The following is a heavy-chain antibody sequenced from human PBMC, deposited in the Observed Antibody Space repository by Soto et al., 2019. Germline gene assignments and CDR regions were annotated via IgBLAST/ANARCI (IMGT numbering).Heavy chain of an antibody. D-gene: IGHD3-10*01. CDR2: MNPNSGNT. CDR1: GYTFTSYD. Sequence: QVQLVQSGAEVKKPGASVKVSCKASGYTFTSYDINWVRQATGQGLEWMGWMNPNSGNTGYAQKFQGRVTMTRNTSISKAYMELSRLRPEDKAVYYCASINAKVRVRSYGMDVWRQGTTVTVSS. CDR3: ASINAKVRVRSYGMDV. J-gene: IGHJ6*02. V-gene: IGHV1-8*01.